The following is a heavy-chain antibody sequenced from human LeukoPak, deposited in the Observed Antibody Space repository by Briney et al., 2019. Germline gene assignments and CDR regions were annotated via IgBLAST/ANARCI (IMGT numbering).Heavy chain of an antibody. D-gene: IGHD3-10*01. Sequence: SETLSLTCAVYGGSFSGYYWSWIRQPPGKGLEWIGEINHSGSTNYNPSLKSRVTISVDTSKNQFSLKLSSVTAADTAVYYCASARELLSLDPTGDYWGQGTLVTVSS. V-gene: IGHV4-34*01. CDR3: ASARELLSLDPTGDY. CDR1: GGSFSGYY. J-gene: IGHJ4*02. CDR2: INHSGST.